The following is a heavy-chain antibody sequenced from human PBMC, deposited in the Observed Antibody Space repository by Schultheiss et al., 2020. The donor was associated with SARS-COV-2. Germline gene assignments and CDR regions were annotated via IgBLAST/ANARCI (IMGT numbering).Heavy chain of an antibody. CDR1: GGSISSYY. J-gene: IGHJ3*02. D-gene: IGHD3-3*01. CDR3: ARGGFFEEGADAFDI. Sequence: TLSLTCTVSGGSISSYYWSWIRQPPGKGLEWIGYIYYSGSTNYNPSLKSRVTISVDTSKNQFSLKLSSVTAADTAVYYCARGGFFEEGADAFDIWGQGTMVTVAS. CDR2: IYYSGST. V-gene: IGHV4-59*01.